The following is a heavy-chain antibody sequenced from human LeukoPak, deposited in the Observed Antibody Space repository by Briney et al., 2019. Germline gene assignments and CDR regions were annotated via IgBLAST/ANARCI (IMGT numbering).Heavy chain of an antibody. CDR2: ISSSSSYI. CDR1: GFTFSSYS. J-gene: IGHJ4*02. D-gene: IGHD4-17*01. Sequence: KPGGSLRLSCAASGFTFSSYSMNWVRQAPGKGLEWVSSISSSSSYIYYADSVKGRFTISRDNAKNSLYLQMNNLEAENATVYYCARDLSVTTVPTGGYWGQGTLVTVSS. V-gene: IGHV3-21*01. CDR3: ARDLSVTTVPTGGY.